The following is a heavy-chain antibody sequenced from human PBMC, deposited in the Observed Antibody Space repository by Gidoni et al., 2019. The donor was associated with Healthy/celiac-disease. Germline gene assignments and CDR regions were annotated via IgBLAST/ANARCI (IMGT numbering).Heavy chain of an antibody. V-gene: IGHV3-9*01. J-gene: IGHJ6*02. CDR1: GLTFDDYA. CDR2: ISWNSGSI. Sequence: EVQLVESGGGLVQPGRSLRLSCAASGLTFDDYAMHWVRQAPGKGLEGVSGISWNSGSIGYADSVKGRFTISIDNAKNSLYLQMNSLRAEYTALYYCAKDRYCSGGSCYGRLNYYYYYYGMDVWGQGTTVTVSS. D-gene: IGHD2-15*01. CDR3: AKDRYCSGGSCYGRLNYYYYYYGMDV.